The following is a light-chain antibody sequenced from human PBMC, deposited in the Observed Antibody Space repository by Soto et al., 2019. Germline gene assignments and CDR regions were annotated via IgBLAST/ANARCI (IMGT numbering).Light chain of an antibody. V-gene: IGKV3-20*01. CDR3: QQYASPPVT. CDR2: DAS. Sequence: EIGLMQSPGTVSLSPGERATLSCWASQTVGRDYLGWYQQKPGHAPRLLIYDASYRATGISDRFSGSGSGTDFTLTISRLEPEDFAVYFCQQYASPPVTFGQGTRVEIK. CDR1: QTVGRDY. J-gene: IGKJ1*01.